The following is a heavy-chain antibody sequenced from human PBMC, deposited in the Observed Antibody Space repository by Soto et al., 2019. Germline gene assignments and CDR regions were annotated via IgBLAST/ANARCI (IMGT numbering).Heavy chain of an antibody. CDR2: IHYSGST. CDR3: ARARYQLLHPYYYGMDV. J-gene: IGHJ6*01. Sequence: QVQLQESGPGLVKPSETLSLTCTVSGGSISSYYWSWIRQSPGKGLEWIGYIHYSGSTKSNPSLKRRVTITVDTSRTQVSLKLSSVTAADSAVYFCARARYQLLHPYYYGMDVW. D-gene: IGHD2-2*01. V-gene: IGHV4-59*01. CDR1: GGSISSYY.